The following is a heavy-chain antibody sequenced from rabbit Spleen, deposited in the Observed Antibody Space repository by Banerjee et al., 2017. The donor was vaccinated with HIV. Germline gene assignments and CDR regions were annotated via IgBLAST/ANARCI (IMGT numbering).Heavy chain of an antibody. D-gene: IGHD1-1*01. Sequence: QLEESGGGLVQPGGSLKLSCKASGFDFSSYYMSWVRQAPGKGLEWIGYIDPVFGSTYYANWVTGRFTISSHNAQNTLYLQLNSLTAADTATYFCAREGGSSGGYYVPYFNLWGQGTRHRL. CDR3: AREGGSSGGYYVPYFNL. V-gene: IGHV1S7*01. J-gene: IGHJ4*01. CDR1: GFDFSSYY. CDR2: IDPVFGST.